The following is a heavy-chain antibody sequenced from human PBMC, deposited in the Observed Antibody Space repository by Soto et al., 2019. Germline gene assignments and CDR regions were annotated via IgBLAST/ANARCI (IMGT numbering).Heavy chain of an antibody. CDR2: ISGSGGST. CDR1: GFTFSSYA. J-gene: IGHJ4*02. Sequence: EVQLLESGGGLVQPGGSLRLSCAASGFTFSSYAMSWVHQAPGKGLEWVSAISGSGGSTYYADSVKGRFTISRDNSKNTLYLQMNSLRAEDTAVYYCAKDRTLPRGYFDYWGQGTLVTVSS. CDR3: AKDRTLPRGYFDY. V-gene: IGHV3-23*01. D-gene: IGHD3-10*01.